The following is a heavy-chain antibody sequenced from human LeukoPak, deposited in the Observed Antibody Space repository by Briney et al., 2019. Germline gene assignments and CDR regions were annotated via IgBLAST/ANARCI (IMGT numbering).Heavy chain of an antibody. Sequence: PSETLSRTCTVSGGSISSYYWSWIRQPPGKGLEWIGYIYYSGSTNYNPSLKSRVTISVDTSKNQFSLKLSSVTAADTAVYYCARGTGPGIAARYYFDYWGQGTLVTVSS. CDR2: IYYSGST. CDR1: GGSISSYY. D-gene: IGHD6-6*01. CDR3: ARGTGPGIAARYYFDY. V-gene: IGHV4-59*01. J-gene: IGHJ4*02.